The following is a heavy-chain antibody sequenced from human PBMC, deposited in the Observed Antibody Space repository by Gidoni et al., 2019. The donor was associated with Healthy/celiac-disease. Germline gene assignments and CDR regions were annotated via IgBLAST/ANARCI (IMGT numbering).Heavy chain of an antibody. CDR2: INPNRGGT. J-gene: IGHJ6*03. Sequence: QVQLVQSGAEVKKLGASVKVSCKASRYTFTGYYMHWVRQAPGQGLEWMGWINPNRGGTNYAQKFQGRVTMTRDTSISTAYMELSRLRSDDTAVYYCARGTLLRGLRFGRRMDVWGKGTTVTVSS. CDR1: RYTFTGYY. CDR3: ARGTLLRGLRFGRRMDV. D-gene: IGHD3-3*01. V-gene: IGHV1-2*02.